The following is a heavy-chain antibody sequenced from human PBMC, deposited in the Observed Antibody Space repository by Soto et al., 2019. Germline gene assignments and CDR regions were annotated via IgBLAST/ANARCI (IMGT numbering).Heavy chain of an antibody. J-gene: IGHJ6*02. CDR3: ARRNFGIAVARGLDV. Sequence: SETLSLTYAVYGGYFNTYYRRWTWIRQPPGKGLEWIEEINHSGSTNYNPSIKSRATISVDTSKNQFSLKLSSVPAADTAVYYCARRNFGIAVARGLDVLGQRTTVTGSS. CDR2: INHSGST. D-gene: IGHD6-19*01. CDR1: GGYFNTYY. V-gene: IGHV4-34*01.